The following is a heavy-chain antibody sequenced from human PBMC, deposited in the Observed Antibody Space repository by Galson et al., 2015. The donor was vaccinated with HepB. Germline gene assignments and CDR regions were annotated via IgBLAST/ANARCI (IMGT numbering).Heavy chain of an antibody. CDR2: IDPRDSYI. Sequence: QSGAEVKKPGESLRISCKGSGYIFTSFWITWVRPMPGKGLECMGRIDPRDSYINYSPSFQGHVTISADKSITTAYLQWSSLRASDTAIYYCARFRSDSDTFDLWGQGTMVTV. CDR1: GYIFTSFW. V-gene: IGHV5-10-1*01. J-gene: IGHJ3*01. D-gene: IGHD2-21*02. CDR3: ARFRSDSDTFDL.